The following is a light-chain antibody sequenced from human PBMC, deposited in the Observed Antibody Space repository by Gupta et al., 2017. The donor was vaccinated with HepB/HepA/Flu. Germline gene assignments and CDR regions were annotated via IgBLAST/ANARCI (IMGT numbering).Light chain of an antibody. J-gene: IGKJ5*01. V-gene: IGKV2-30*01. CDR1: HSLVDSAGNTF. CDR2: KVS. CDR3: MQGTYWPT. Sequence: VVLTPSLLSLSVTLGPPASISCQSSHSLVDSAGNTFLNWFQQSPGHSPRRLNYKVSNRAAGVPDRCSGSGSGTDFILKISRVDAEDVGIYYCMQGTYWPTFGQGTRLEIK.